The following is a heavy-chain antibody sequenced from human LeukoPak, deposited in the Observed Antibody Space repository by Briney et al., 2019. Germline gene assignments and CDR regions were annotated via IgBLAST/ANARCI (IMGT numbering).Heavy chain of an antibody. CDR3: ARYPLRKKYFDY. D-gene: IGHD5/OR15-5a*01. V-gene: IGHV4-38-2*01. J-gene: IGHJ4*02. CDR2: IYYSGST. Sequence: GSLRLSCAASGFTFSDYHMTWIRQPPGKGLEWIGSIYYSGSTYYNPSLKSRVTISVDASKNQFSLKLSSVTAADTAVYYCARYPLRKKYFDYWGQGTLVTVSS. CDR1: GFTFSDYH.